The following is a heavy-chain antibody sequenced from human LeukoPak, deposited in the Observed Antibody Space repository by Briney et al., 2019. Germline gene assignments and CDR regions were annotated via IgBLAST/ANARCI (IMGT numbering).Heavy chain of an antibody. CDR3: AKSPSYYYGSGRYPAY. Sequence: GGSLRLSCAASGLTFSSYAMSWVRQAPGKGLEWVSAISGSGGSTYYADSVKGRFTISRDNSKNTLYLQMNSLRAEDTAVYYCAKSPSYYYGSGRYPAYWGQGTLVTVSS. CDR1: GLTFSSYA. CDR2: ISGSGGST. D-gene: IGHD3-10*01. V-gene: IGHV3-23*01. J-gene: IGHJ4*02.